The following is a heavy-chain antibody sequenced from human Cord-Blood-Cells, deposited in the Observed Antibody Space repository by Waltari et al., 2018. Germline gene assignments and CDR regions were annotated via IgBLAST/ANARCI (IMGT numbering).Heavy chain of an antibody. CDR2: INPNSGGK. V-gene: IGHV1-2*02. D-gene: IGHD6-6*01. CDR3: ARDQREYSRGIFDL. CDR1: GYTFTGYY. J-gene: IGHJ2*01. Sequence: QVQLVQSGAEVTKPGASVMVSCKASGYTFTGYYITRERQAPGQGLAWMGCINPNSGGKNYAQKFQGRVTMTRDTSISTAYMELSRLRSDDTAVYYCARDQREYSRGIFDLLGRGTLVTVSS.